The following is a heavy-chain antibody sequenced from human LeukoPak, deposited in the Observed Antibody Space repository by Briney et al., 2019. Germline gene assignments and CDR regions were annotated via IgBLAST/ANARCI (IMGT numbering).Heavy chain of an antibody. J-gene: IGHJ4*02. CDR2: IYYSGST. CDR1: GDSISTSNSY. Sequence: SETLSLTCTVSGDSISTSNSYWGWIRQPPGKGLEWIGSIYYSGSTYYNPSLKSRVTISVDTSKNQFSLKLSSVTAADTAVYYCARITMIVVDRFDYWGQGTLVTVSS. D-gene: IGHD3-22*01. V-gene: IGHV4-39*07. CDR3: ARITMIVVDRFDY.